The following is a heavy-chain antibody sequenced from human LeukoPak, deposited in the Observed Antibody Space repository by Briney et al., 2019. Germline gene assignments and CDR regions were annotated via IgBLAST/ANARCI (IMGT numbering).Heavy chain of an antibody. V-gene: IGHV4-59*01. D-gene: IGHD6-25*01. CDR2: IYYSGST. Sequence: PSETLSLTCTVSGGSISSYYWSWIRQPPGKGLEWIGYIYYSGSTNYNPYLKSRVTISVDTSKNQFSLKLSSVTAADTAVYYCARDLGHSSDLANWFDPWGQGTLVTVSS. CDR1: GGSISSYY. J-gene: IGHJ5*02. CDR3: ARDLGHSSDLANWFDP.